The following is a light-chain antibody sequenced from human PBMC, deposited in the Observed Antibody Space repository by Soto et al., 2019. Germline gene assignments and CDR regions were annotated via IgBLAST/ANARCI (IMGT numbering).Light chain of an antibody. Sequence: IQLTQSPSSLSASIGDRVTITCRASQGISSSLAWYQQEPGKAPKLLIYEAYTLQSGVQSRFSGRGSGTDFTLTIGGLQPEDFATYYCKQLNSYPFTFGQGTRLEI. CDR1: QGISSS. V-gene: IGKV1-9*01. CDR2: EAY. CDR3: KQLNSYPFT. J-gene: IGKJ5*01.